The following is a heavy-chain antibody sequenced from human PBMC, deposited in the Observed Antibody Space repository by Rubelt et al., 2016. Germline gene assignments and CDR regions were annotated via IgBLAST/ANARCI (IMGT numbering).Heavy chain of an antibody. Sequence: GLECIGEIYHGGSTNYNQSLKSRVTITVEKSKNQFSLKLISVTAADTAVYYCARRSKFVHPYGMDVWGQGTTVTVSS. D-gene: IGHD3-10*01. CDR3: ARRSKFVHPYGMDV. CDR2: IYHGGST. V-gene: IGHV4-4*02. J-gene: IGHJ6*02.